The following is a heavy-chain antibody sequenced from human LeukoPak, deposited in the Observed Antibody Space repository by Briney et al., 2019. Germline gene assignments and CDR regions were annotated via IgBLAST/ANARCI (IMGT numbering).Heavy chain of an antibody. V-gene: IGHV3-7*01. CDR1: GFTFSSYW. CDR2: IKQDGSEK. D-gene: IGHD3-9*01. J-gene: IGHJ3*02. CDR3: ARVGPSWLFDAFDI. Sequence: GGSLRLSCAASGFTFSSYWMSWVRQAPGKGLERVANIKQDGSEKYYVDSVKGRFTISRDNAKNSLYLQMNSLRAEDTAVYYCARVGPSWLFDAFDIWGQGTMVTVSS.